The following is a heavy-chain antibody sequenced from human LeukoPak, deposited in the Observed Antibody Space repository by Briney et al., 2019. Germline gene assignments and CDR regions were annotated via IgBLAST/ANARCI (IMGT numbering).Heavy chain of an antibody. CDR2: IYTSGST. J-gene: IGHJ2*01. V-gene: IGHV4-61*02. Sequence: SQTLSLTCTVSGGSISSGSYYWSWIRQPAGKGLEWIGRIYTSGSTNYNPSLKSRVTISVDTSKNQFSLKLSSVTAADTAVYYCARGAPDLDLWGRGTLVTVSS. CDR1: GGSISSGSYY. D-gene: IGHD3-16*01. CDR3: ARGAPDLDL.